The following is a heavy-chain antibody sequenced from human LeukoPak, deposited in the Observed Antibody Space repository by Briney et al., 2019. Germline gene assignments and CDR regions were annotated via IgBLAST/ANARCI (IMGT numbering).Heavy chain of an antibody. V-gene: IGHV4-34*01. Sequence: PSETLSLTCAVYGGSFSGHYWTWIRQPPGKGLEWIGESTHSGSTNYNPSLKSRVTISVDTSKSQFSLKLTSVTAADTAVYHCARGRTGAAALDFWGPGTLVTVFS. CDR3: ARGRTGAAALDF. CDR2: STHSGST. J-gene: IGHJ4*02. CDR1: GGSFSGHY. D-gene: IGHD2-2*01.